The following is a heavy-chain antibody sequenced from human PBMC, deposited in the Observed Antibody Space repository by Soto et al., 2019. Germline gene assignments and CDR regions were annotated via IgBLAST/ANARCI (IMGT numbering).Heavy chain of an antibody. CDR1: GLTFRSYA. D-gene: IGHD2-15*01. CDR2: ISGSGNYT. J-gene: IGHJ6*02. CDR3: ARDGKLLPRHYYYYGMDV. V-gene: IGHV3-21*01. Sequence: GGSLKLSCGASGLTFRSYAMSWVRQAPGKGREWVSAISGSGNYTHYADFLRGRFTISRDNAKTSLYLQMNSLRAEDTAVYYCARDGKLLPRHYYYYGMDVWGQGTTVTVSS.